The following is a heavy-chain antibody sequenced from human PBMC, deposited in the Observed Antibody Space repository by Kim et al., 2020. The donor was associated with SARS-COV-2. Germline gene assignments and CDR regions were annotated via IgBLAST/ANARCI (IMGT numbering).Heavy chain of an antibody. D-gene: IGHD4-17*01. V-gene: IGHV5-51*01. Sequence: PSFQGQVTISADKSISTAYLQWSSLKASDTAMYYCARLGDYPRRYGMDVWGQGTTVTVSS. J-gene: IGHJ6*02. CDR3: ARLGDYPRRYGMDV.